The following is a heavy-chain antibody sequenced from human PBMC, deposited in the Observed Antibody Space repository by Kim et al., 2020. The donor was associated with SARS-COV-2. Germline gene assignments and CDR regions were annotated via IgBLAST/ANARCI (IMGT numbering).Heavy chain of an antibody. CDR2: INHSGST. J-gene: IGHJ5*02. CDR3: ARGGATVTPRANWFDP. Sequence: SETLSLTCAVYGGSFSGYYWNWIRQPPGKGLEWIGEINHSGSTNYNPSLKSRVTISVDTSKNQFSLKLSSVTAADTAVYYCARGGATVTPRANWFDPWGQGTLVTVSS. CDR1: GGSFSGYY. D-gene: IGHD4-17*01. V-gene: IGHV4-34*01.